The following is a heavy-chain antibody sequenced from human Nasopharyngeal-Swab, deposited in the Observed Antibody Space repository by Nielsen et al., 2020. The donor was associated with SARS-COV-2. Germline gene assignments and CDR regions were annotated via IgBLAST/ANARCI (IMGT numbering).Heavy chain of an antibody. V-gene: IGHV5-10-1*01. CDR2: IDPSDSYT. CDR3: ASHCSSTGCYRANAFDI. D-gene: IGHD2-2*02. J-gene: IGHJ3*02. CDR1: GSSFTSYW. Sequence: GESLKISCKGSGSSFTSYWISWVRQMPGKGLEWMGRIDPSDSYTNYSPSFQGHVTISADKSISTAYLQWSSLKASDTAMYYCASHCSSTGCYRANAFDIWGQGTMVTVSS.